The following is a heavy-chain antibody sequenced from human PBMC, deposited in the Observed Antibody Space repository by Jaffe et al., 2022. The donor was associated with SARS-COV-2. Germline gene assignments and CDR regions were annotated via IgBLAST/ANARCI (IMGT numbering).Heavy chain of an antibody. Sequence: QLQLQESGPGLVKPSETLSLTCTVSGGSISSSSYYWGWIRQPPGKGLEWIGSIYYSGSTYYNPSLKSRVTISVDTSKNQFSLKLSSVTAADTAVYYCARQTMVRGVNHYYYGMDVWGQGTTVTVSS. CDR2: IYYSGST. D-gene: IGHD3-10*01. CDR1: GGSISSSSYY. V-gene: IGHV4-39*01. CDR3: ARQTMVRGVNHYYYGMDV. J-gene: IGHJ6*02.